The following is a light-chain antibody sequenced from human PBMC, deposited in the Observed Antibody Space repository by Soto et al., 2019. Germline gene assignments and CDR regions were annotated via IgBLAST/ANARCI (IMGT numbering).Light chain of an antibody. V-gene: IGLV4-69*01. Sequence: QPVLTQSPSASAXLGASVKLTCTLSSGHSSYAIAWHQQQPEKGPRYLMKVNSDGSHIKGDGIPDRFSGSSSGAERYLTISSLQSEDEADYYCQTWGTDIRMFGGGTKVTVL. J-gene: IGLJ3*02. CDR2: VNSDGSH. CDR1: SGHSSYA. CDR3: QTWGTDIRM.